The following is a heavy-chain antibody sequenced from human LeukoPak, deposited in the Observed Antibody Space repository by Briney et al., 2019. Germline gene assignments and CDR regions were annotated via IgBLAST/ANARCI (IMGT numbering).Heavy chain of an antibody. J-gene: IGHJ6*03. CDR1: GYTFTGYY. D-gene: IGHD2-2*01. CDR3: ARAEYQLLKEGDYYYYMDV. CDR2: INPNSGGT. V-gene: IGHV1-2*02. Sequence: ASVKVSCKASGYTFTGYYMHWVRQAPGQGLEWMGWINPNSGGTNYAQKFQGRVTMTRDTSISTAYMELSRLRSDDTAVYYCARAEYQLLKEGDYYYYMDVWGKGTTVTVSS.